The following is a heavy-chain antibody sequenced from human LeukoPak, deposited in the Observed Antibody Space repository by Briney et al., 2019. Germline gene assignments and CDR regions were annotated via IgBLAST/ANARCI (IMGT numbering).Heavy chain of an antibody. V-gene: IGHV3-21*01. Sequence: PGGSLRLSCAASGFTFSSYSMNWVRQAPGKGLEWISSIISSTSYMYYADSVKGRFTISRDNAKNSLYLQMNSLRAEDTAVYYCARDMVATTSPYYFDYWGQGTLVTVSS. CDR3: ARDMVATTSPYYFDY. D-gene: IGHD5-12*01. J-gene: IGHJ4*02. CDR1: GFTFSSYS. CDR2: IISSTSYM.